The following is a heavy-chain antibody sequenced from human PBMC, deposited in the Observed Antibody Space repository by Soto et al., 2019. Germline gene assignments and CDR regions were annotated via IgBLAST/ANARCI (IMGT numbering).Heavy chain of an antibody. CDR2: ISGIGGST. D-gene: IGHD2-2*02. J-gene: IGHJ6*02. V-gene: IGHV3-23*01. Sequence: GGSLRLSCAASGFTFTDYALSWVRQAPGKGLEWVATISGIGGSTYLADSVKGRLSISRDNSKNTVSLLMNSLRAEDTAVYYCARPGDHDCSSTSCYRYYYYGMDVWGQGTTVTVSS. CDR1: GFTFTDYA. CDR3: ARPGDHDCSSTSCYRYYYYGMDV.